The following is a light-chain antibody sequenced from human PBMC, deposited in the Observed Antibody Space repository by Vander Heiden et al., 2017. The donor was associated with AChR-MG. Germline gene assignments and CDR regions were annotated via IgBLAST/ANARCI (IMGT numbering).Light chain of an antibody. Sequence: QSALTQPASVSGSPGQSITISCTGTSSDVGVYNYGSWYQQHPGKAPKLMIYDVSKRPSGVSNRFSGSKSGNTASLTISGLQAEDEADYYCSSYTSSSTPYWVFGGGTKLTVL. J-gene: IGLJ3*02. CDR1: SSDVGVYNY. CDR3: SSYTSSSTPYWV. CDR2: DVS. V-gene: IGLV2-14*01.